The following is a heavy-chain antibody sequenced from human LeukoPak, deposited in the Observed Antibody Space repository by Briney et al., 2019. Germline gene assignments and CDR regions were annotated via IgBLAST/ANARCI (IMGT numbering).Heavy chain of an antibody. Sequence: GGSLRLSCAVSRFTFSDYAMHWVRQAPGKGLEWVAVISYDGSNKYYADSVKGRFTISRDNSQNTLYLQMNTLRAEDTAVYYCARDRYDYSSGWSNPDYWGQGTLVTVSS. D-gene: IGHD6-19*01. CDR2: ISYDGSNK. V-gene: IGHV3-30-3*01. CDR3: ARDRYDYSSGWSNPDY. J-gene: IGHJ4*02. CDR1: RFTFSDYA.